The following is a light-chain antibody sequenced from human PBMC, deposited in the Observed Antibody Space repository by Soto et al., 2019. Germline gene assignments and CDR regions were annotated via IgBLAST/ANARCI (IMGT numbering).Light chain of an antibody. CDR3: QHGYVAPYS. J-gene: IGKJ2*03. CDR1: QDINVH. CDR2: SAS. V-gene: IGKV1-39*01. Sequence: DIQMTQSPSSVSASIGDTVTITCRASQDINVHLNWYQQKPGEVPKLLIYSASTLHSGVPSRFTGSGSETDFTLTIRSLQPEDFATYYCQHGYVAPYSFGQGTKVDIK.